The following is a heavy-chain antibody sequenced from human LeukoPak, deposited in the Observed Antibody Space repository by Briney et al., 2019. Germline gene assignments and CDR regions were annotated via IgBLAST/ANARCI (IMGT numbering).Heavy chain of an antibody. CDR1: GFIFSYYS. V-gene: IGHV3-48*02. J-gene: IGHJ5*02. CDR2: ISSSSGTI. D-gene: IGHD2-2*02. CDR3: ARGGYCTGTSCYIASWFDP. Sequence: GGSLRLSCAASGFIFSYYSMNWVRQAPGKGLECISYISSSSGTIYYADSVKGRFTISRDNVKNSLFLQMNSLRDEDTAVYYCARGGYCTGTSCYIASWFDPWGQGTLVTVSS.